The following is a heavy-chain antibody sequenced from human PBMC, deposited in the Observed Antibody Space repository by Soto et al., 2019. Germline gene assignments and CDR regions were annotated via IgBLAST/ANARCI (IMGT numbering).Heavy chain of an antibody. CDR3: ARVTMVIRDSDHFGVDV. D-gene: IGHD4-17*01. CDR1: GFPICSTYS. J-gene: IGHJ6*02. V-gene: IGHV4-38-2*02. Sequence: SETLSLTCLVSGFPICSTYSWGWIRQPPGKGLEWIGSISHSGTTSYSPSLTSRVSISVDTSKNQVSLKLTSVTAADTAVYFCARVTMVIRDSDHFGVDVWGHGTTVTVSS. CDR2: ISHSGTT.